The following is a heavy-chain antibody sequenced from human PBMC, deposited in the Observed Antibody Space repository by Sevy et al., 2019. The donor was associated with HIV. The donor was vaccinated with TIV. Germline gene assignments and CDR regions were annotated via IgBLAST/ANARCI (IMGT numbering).Heavy chain of an antibody. J-gene: IGHJ4*02. CDR3: ARVPSAQYSSSWYYFDY. V-gene: IGHV1-18*01. D-gene: IGHD6-13*01. CDR1: GYTFTSYG. Sequence: ASVKVSCKASGYTFTSYGITSVRQAPGQGLEWMGWISSYNDNTNYAQNLQGRVTMTTDTSTSTAYMELRSLRSDDTAVYYCARVPSAQYSSSWYYFDYWGQGTLVTVSS. CDR2: ISSYNDNT.